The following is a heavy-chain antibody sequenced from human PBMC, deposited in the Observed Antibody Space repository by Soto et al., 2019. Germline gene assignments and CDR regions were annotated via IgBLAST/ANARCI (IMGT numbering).Heavy chain of an antibody. CDR1: GFTFSSFA. V-gene: IGHV3-23*01. CDR2: ISGSGGST. Sequence: CLRLSCAASGFTFSSFALSWDRQAPGKGLEWVSAISGSGGSTYYADSVKGRFTISRDNSKNTLYLQMNSLRAEDTAVYYCAKGPYQLPSSYFDYWGQGTLVTVSS. J-gene: IGHJ4*02. D-gene: IGHD2-2*01. CDR3: AKGPYQLPSSYFDY.